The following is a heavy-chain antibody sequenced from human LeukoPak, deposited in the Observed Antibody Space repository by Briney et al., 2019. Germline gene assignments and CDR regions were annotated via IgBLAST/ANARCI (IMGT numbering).Heavy chain of an antibody. CDR1: GFTFSSYA. Sequence: GGSLRLSCAASGFTFSSYAMIWVRQAPGRGLEWVSVISGSGDSTYYAGSVKGRFTISRDNSKNTMYLQMNSLRVEDTAVYYCAKGGSGNSYSQVQHWGQGALLTVSS. J-gene: IGHJ1*01. CDR2: ISGSGDST. CDR3: AKGGSGNSYSQVQH. D-gene: IGHD2-15*01. V-gene: IGHV3-23*01.